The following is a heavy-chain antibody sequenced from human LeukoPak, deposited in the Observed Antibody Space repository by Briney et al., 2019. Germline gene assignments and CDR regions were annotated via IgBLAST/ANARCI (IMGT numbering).Heavy chain of an antibody. V-gene: IGHV5-51*01. CDR3: AKSFGVAGNWFDP. J-gene: IGHJ5*02. Sequence: GESLKISCKGSGYSFTKYWIGWVRQMPGRGLEWRGIIYPGDSDTRYSPSFQGQVTISADKSNSTAYLQWSSLKASDTAMYYCAKSFGVAGNWFDPWGQGTLVTVSS. CDR2: IYPGDSDT. CDR1: GYSFTKYW. D-gene: IGHD3-3*01.